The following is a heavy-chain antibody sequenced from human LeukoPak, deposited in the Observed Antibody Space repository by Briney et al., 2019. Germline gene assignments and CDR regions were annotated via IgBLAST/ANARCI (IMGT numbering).Heavy chain of an antibody. V-gene: IGHV4-59*01. D-gene: IGHD6-6*01. J-gene: IGHJ4*02. CDR3: ARDSAARPMTYDY. CDR1: GVSINSYY. Sequence: PSETLSLTCTVSGVSINSYYWSWIRQPPGKGLEWIGYISYSGSTNYNPSLRSRLTISVDTSKNQFSLKLSIVTAADTAVYYCARDSAARPMTYDYWGQGTLVTVSS. CDR2: ISYSGST.